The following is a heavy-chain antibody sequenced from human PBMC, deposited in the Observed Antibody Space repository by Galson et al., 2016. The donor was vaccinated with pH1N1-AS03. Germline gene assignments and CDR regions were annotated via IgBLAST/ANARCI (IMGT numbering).Heavy chain of an antibody. CDR2: INDDGSAK. CDR1: GFRFSSHW. J-gene: IGHJ4*02. Sequence: SLRLSCAASGFRFSSHWMGWVRQAPGKGLEWVADINDDGSAKYYLDSVKGRFTTSRDNAKNLLSLQMNSLRGEDTAVYYCARDASSTGSAWYYFDSWGQGTQVTVSS. D-gene: IGHD2-2*01. V-gene: IGHV3-7*03. CDR3: ARDASSTGSAWYYFDS.